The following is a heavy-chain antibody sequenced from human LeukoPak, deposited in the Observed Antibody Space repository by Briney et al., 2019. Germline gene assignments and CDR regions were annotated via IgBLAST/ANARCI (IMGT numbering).Heavy chain of an antibody. V-gene: IGHV4-31*03. Sequence: SETLSLTCTVSGGSISSGGYYWSWIRQHPGKGLEWIGSIYYSGSTYYNPSLKSRLTISVDTSKNQFSLKLSSVSAADTAVYYCASGLERYYYDSSGYAPCDYWGQGTLVTVSS. CDR2: IYYSGST. D-gene: IGHD3-22*01. J-gene: IGHJ4*02. CDR3: ASGLERYYYDSSGYAPCDY. CDR1: GGSISSGGYY.